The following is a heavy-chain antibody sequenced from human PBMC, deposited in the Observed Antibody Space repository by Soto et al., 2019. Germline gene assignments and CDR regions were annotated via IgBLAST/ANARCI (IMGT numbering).Heavy chain of an antibody. J-gene: IGHJ6*02. V-gene: IGHV1-3*01. Sequence: ASVKVSCKASGYTFTSYAMHWVRQAPGQRLEWMGWINAGNGNTKYSQKFQGRVTITRDTSASTAYMELSSLRSEDTAVYYCARGGIVVVVVATRSYYYGMDVWGQGTTVTVSS. D-gene: IGHD2-15*01. CDR3: ARGGIVVVVVATRSYYYGMDV. CDR1: GYTFTSYA. CDR2: INAGNGNT.